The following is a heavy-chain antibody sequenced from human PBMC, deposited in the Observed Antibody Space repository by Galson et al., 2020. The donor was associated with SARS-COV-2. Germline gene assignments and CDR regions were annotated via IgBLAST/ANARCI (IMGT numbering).Heavy chain of an antibody. Sequence: ASVKVSYKATGYIFNDHYIHWVRQAPGQGLEWMGWIDPNSGGTDYAQKFQGRVTMTRDTSISTVYLELSSLRSDDTAIYYCARELMATSTSAEFFQHWGQGTLVTVSS. V-gene: IGHV1-2*02. D-gene: IGHD2-8*01. J-gene: IGHJ1*01. CDR3: ARELMATSTSAEFFQH. CDR2: IDPNSGGT. CDR1: GYIFNDHY.